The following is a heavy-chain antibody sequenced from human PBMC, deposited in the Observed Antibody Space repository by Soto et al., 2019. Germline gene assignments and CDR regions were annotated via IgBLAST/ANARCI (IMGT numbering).Heavy chain of an antibody. CDR1: GYSLTSYW. V-gene: IGHV5-51*01. CDR2: IYPGDSDT. CDR3: ARQAGIAAAWYYLDY. Sequence: GESLKISCKGSGYSLTSYWIGWVRQMPGKGLEWMGIIYPGDSDTRYSPSFQGQVTISADKSISTAYLQWSSLKASDTAMYYCARQAGIAAAWYYLDYWGQGTLVTVSS. D-gene: IGHD6-13*01. J-gene: IGHJ4*02.